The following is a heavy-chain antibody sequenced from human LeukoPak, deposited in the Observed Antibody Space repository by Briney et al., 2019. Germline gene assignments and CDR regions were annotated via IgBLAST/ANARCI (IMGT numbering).Heavy chain of an antibody. CDR2: IFYSGST. Sequence: PSETLSLTCTVSGGSISSSSYYWAWIRQPPGKELKWIGSIFYSGSTYYNPSLRGRVTISIDTSKNQFSLRLTSVTAADTAVYYCARQTGSGLFILPGGQGTLVTVSS. V-gene: IGHV4-39*01. J-gene: IGHJ4*02. CDR1: GGSISSSSYY. CDR3: ARQTGSGLFILP. D-gene: IGHD3/OR15-3a*01.